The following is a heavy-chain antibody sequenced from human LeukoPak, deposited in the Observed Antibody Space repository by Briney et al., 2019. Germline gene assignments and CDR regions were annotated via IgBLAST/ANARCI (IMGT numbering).Heavy chain of an antibody. D-gene: IGHD5-12*01. J-gene: IGHJ3*02. CDR1: GYTFTSYY. CDR3: ARDRVDIVATIKEDAFDI. V-gene: IGHV1-46*01. Sequence: GASVKVSCKASGYTFTSYYMHWVRQAPGQGLEWMGIINPSGGSTSYAQKFQGRVTMTRDTSTSTVYMELSSLRSEDTAVYYCARDRVDIVATIKEDAFDIWGQGTMVTVSS. CDR2: INPSGGST.